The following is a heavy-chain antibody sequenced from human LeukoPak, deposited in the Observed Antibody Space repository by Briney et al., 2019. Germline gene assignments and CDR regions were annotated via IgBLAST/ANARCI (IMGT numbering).Heavy chain of an antibody. Sequence: GGSLGLSCAASGFTFSSYAMHWVRQAPGKGLEWVAVISYDGSNKYYADSVKGRFTISRDNSKNTLYLQMNSLRAEDTALYYCAGTGYYNYSMDVWGQGTTVTVSS. CDR3: AGTGYYNYSMDV. V-gene: IGHV3-30-3*01. CDR2: ISYDGSNK. CDR1: GFTFSSYA. D-gene: IGHD6-13*01. J-gene: IGHJ6*02.